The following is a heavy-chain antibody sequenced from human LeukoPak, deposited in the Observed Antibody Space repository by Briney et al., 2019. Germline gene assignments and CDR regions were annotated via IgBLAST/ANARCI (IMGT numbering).Heavy chain of an antibody. J-gene: IGHJ4*02. D-gene: IGHD3-22*01. CDR1: GYSFSTYW. CDR2: IYPGDSDT. V-gene: IGHV5-51*01. CDR3: ARHGHKSRRRNYYDSSGLIDY. Sequence: GESLKISCQGSGYSFSTYWITWVRQMPGKGLEWMGIIYPGDSDTRYSPSFQGQVTISADKSISTAYLQWSSLKASDTAMYYCARHGHKSRRRNYYDSSGLIDYWGQGTLVTVSS.